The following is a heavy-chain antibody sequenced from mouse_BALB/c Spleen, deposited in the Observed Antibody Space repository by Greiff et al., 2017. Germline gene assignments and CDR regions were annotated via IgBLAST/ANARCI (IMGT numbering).Heavy chain of an antibody. D-gene: IGHD1-1*01. CDR2: IDPENGDT. CDR1: GFNIKDYY. J-gene: IGHJ4*01. Sequence: VQLKESGAELVRSGASVKLSCTASGFNIKDYYMHWVKQRPEQGLEWIGWIDPENGDTEYAPKFQGKATMTADTSSNTAYMQLSSLTSEDSAVYYCARRFLYAMDYWGQGTSVTVSS. CDR3: ARRFLYAMDY. V-gene: IGHV14-4*02.